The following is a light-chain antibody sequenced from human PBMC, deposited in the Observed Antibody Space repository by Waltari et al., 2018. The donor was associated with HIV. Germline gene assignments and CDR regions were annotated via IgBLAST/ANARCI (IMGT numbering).Light chain of an antibody. CDR2: QDN. J-gene: IGLJ2*01. Sequence: SFELTQPPSVSVSPGQAASLPCPGNKFGGKFASWSQQKPGQSPVLVIYQDNKRPSGIPERFSGSNSGNTATLTISGTQTMDEADYYCQAWDSATGVFGGGTNLTVL. CDR1: KFGGKF. V-gene: IGLV3-1*01. CDR3: QAWDSATGV.